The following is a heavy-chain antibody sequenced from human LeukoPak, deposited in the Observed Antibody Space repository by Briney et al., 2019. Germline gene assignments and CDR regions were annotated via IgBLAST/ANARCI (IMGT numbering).Heavy chain of an antibody. CDR2: IIPIFGTA. Sequence: SVKVSCKASGGTFSSYAISWVRQAPAQGLEWMGGIIPIFGTANYAQKFQSRVTLTADESTSIAYVELSSLRSENTAVYTSAREIVVVRDQEDHYHSVDVWGKGTTFTVSS. J-gene: IGHJ6*03. D-gene: IGHD2-2*01. CDR3: AREIVVVRDQEDHYHSVDV. V-gene: IGHV1-69*13. CDR1: GGTFSSYA.